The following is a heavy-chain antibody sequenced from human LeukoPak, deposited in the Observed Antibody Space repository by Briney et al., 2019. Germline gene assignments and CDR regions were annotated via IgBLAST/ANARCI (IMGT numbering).Heavy chain of an antibody. CDR2: IKYDGNEE. CDR3: KSGGAAPRSFDY. V-gene: IGHV3-7*01. D-gene: IGHD4-23*01. J-gene: IGHJ4*02. Sequence: HPGGSLRLSCAASGFTFSSYWMSWVRQAPGKGLEWVANIKYDGNEEYYVDSVKGRFTISRDNAKNSLYLQLNSLRVEDTAVYYCKSGGAAPRSFDYWGQGTLVTVSP. CDR1: GFTFSSYW.